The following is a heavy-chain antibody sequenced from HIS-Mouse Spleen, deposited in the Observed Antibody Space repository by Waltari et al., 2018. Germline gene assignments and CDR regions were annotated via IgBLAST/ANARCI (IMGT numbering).Heavy chain of an antibody. CDR1: GDSVPSHSAA. J-gene: IGHJ1*01. Sequence: QVQLQQSGPGLVKPSQTLSLTCSIPGDSVPSHSAAWNWIRHSPSKGLEWLGRTYYRSKWYNDYAVSVKSRITINPDTSKNQFSLQLNSVTPEDTAVYYCARDRYSSSSGYFQHWGQGTLVTVSS. D-gene: IGHD6-6*01. V-gene: IGHV6-1*01. CDR3: ARDRYSSSSGYFQH. CDR2: TYYRSKWYN.